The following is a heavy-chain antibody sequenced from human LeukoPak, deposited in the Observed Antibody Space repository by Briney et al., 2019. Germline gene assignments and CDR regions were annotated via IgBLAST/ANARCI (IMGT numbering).Heavy chain of an antibody. CDR1: GFTFSSYS. D-gene: IGHD3-10*01. CDR2: ISSSSSYI. CDR3: ATSRWARGVTRDY. Sequence: GGSLRLPCAASGFTFSSYSMNWVRQAPGKGLEWVSSISSSSSYIYYADSVKGRFTISRDNAKNSLYLQMNSLRAEDTAVYYCATSRWARGVTRDYWGQGTLVTVSS. V-gene: IGHV3-21*01. J-gene: IGHJ4*02.